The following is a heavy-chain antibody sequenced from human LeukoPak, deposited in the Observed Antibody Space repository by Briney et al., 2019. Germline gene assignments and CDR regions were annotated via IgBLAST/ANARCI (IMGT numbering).Heavy chain of an antibody. CDR2: ISVSGSTI. CDR1: SFSVSDYY. V-gene: IGHV3-11*01. Sequence: GGSLRLSCAASSFSVSDYYMSWIRQAPGKGLEWVSYISVSGSTIHYADSVKGRFTISKDKAKNSLYLQMNSLRAEDTAIYYCARGTYYYDVGHWGQGTLVTVSS. J-gene: IGHJ5*02. CDR3: ARGTYYYDVGH. D-gene: IGHD3-22*01.